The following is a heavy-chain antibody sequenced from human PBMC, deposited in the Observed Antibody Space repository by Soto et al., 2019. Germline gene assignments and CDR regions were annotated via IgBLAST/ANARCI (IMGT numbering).Heavy chain of an antibody. CDR2: ISHDGINK. J-gene: IGHJ5*02. Sequence: QVRLVESGGGVVQPGRSLRLSCTASGFSFSSYAMYRFRQPPGKGLEWVAVISHDGINKHYADSVKGRVTVSRDNSNRSLDLQLNSLRGEDTAMYYCARDMYSSDYFVKWFEPWGQGTLVTVSS. CDR3: ARDMYSSDYFVKWFEP. V-gene: IGHV3-30-3*01. D-gene: IGHD6-19*01. CDR1: GFSFSSYA.